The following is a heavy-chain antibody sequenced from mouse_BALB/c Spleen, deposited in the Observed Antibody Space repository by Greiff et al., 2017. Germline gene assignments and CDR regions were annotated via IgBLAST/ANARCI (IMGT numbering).Heavy chain of an antibody. Sequence: VQLQQSGAELVKPGASVKLSCTASGFNIKDTYMHWVKQRPEQGLEWIGRIAPANGNTKYDPKFQGKATITADTSSNTAYLQVSSLTSEDTAVYYCASTGAYWYFDVWGAGTTVTVSS. V-gene: IGHV14-3*02. CDR2: IAPANGNT. CDR3: ASTGAYWYFDV. D-gene: IGHD4-1*01. J-gene: IGHJ1*01. CDR1: GFNIKDTY.